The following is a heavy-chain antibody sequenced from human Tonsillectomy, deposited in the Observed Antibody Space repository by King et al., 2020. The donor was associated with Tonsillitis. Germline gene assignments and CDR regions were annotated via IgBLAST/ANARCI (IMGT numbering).Heavy chain of an antibody. CDR1: GFRFDDYA. CDR2: ISGDGGST. D-gene: IGHD6-13*01. Sequence: DVQLVQSGGGVVQPGGSLRLSCAASGFRFDDYAMHWVRQAPGKGLEWVSLISGDGGSTSYADSVKGRFTISRDNSKTSLYLQMNSLRTEDTALYYCAKDMRPSSSWYRDHYFDYWGQGTLVTVSS. V-gene: IGHV3-43*02. J-gene: IGHJ4*02. CDR3: AKDMRPSSSWYRDHYFDY.